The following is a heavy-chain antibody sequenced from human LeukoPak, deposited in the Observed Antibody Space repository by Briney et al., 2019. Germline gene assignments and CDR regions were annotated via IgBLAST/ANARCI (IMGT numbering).Heavy chain of an antibody. Sequence: SETLSLTCAVYGGSFSGYYWSWIRQPPGKGLEWIGEINHSGSTNYNASLKSRVTISVDTSKNQFSLKLSSVTAADTAVYYCAREGDCSGGICYLGNAFDIWGQGTMVTVSS. CDR3: AREGDCSGGICYLGNAFDI. CDR2: INHSGST. J-gene: IGHJ3*02. V-gene: IGHV4-34*01. CDR1: GGSFSGYY. D-gene: IGHD2-15*01.